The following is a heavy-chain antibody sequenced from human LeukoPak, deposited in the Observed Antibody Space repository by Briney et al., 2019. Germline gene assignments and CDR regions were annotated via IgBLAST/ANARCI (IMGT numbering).Heavy chain of an antibody. D-gene: IGHD4-17*01. Sequence: GASVNVSCKASGYTFTSYAIHWVRQAPGQRLEWMGWINPNSGGTNYAQKFQGWVTMTRDTSISTAYMELSRLRSDDTAVYYCAWGYGDYDVLRYWGQGTLVTVSS. V-gene: IGHV1-2*04. CDR3: AWGYGDYDVLRY. J-gene: IGHJ4*02. CDR2: INPNSGGT. CDR1: GYTFTSYA.